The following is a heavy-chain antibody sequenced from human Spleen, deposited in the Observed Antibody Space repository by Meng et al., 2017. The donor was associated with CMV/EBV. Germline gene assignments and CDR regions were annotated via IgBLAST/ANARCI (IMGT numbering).Heavy chain of an antibody. CDR1: GDSIRRRY. D-gene: IGHD3-16*01. Sequence: SETLSLTCTVSGDSIRRRYWGWIRQPPGKGLEWIGDISDSEKINYNASLKSRVTILVDTSKNQFSLRLRSVTTADTALYYCARKSDFGYSLGYWGQGTLVTVSS. CDR3: ARKSDFGYSLGY. CDR2: ISDSEKI. J-gene: IGHJ4*02. V-gene: IGHV4-59*11.